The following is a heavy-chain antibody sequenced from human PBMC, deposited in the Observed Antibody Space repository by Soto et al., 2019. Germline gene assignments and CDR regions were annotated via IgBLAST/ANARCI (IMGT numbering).Heavy chain of an antibody. CDR1: GYTFRNYG. D-gene: IGHD3-3*01. V-gene: IGHV1-18*01. CDR3: ARDLVPGSDFWRAFNGGYFDY. CDR2: ISPYNGNT. J-gene: IGHJ4*02. Sequence: GASVKVSCKASGYTFRNYGITWVRQAPGQGLEWMAWISPYNGNTNYAQDLQGRVTMTTDTSTSTAYMELRSLTSEDTAMYYCARDLVPGSDFWRAFNGGYFDYWGQGTMVTVSS.